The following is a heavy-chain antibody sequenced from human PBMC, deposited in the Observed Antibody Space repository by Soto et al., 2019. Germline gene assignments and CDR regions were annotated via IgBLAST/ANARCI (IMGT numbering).Heavy chain of an antibody. CDR3: GRYCSGGSCYYHAFDI. J-gene: IGHJ3*02. Sequence: SETLSLTCAVYGGSFSGYYWSWIRQPPGKGLEWIGEINHSGSTNYNPSLKSRVTISVDTSKNQFYLKLSSVTAADTAVYYCGRYCSGGSCYYHAFDIWGQGTMVTVSS. D-gene: IGHD2-15*01. V-gene: IGHV4-34*01. CDR1: GGSFSGYY. CDR2: INHSGST.